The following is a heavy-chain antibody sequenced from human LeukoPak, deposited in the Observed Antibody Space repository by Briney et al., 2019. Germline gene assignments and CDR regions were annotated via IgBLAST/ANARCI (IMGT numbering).Heavy chain of an antibody. CDR1: GGSISSYY. V-gene: IGHV4-34*01. CDR3: ARRVSSGWYGASIIDY. Sequence: SETLSLTCTVSGGSISSYYWSWIRQPPGKGLEWIGEINHSGSTNYNPSLKSRVTISVDTSKNQFSLKLSSVTAADTAVYYCARRVSSGWYGASIIDYWGQGTLVTVSS. J-gene: IGHJ4*02. CDR2: INHSGST. D-gene: IGHD6-19*01.